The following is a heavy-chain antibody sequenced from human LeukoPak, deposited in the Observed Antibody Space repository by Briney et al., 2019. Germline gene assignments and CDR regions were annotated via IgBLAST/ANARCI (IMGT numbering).Heavy chain of an antibody. D-gene: IGHD6-6*01. CDR3: ARVGQLVSYYYYYYIDV. J-gene: IGHJ6*03. CDR1: GYYISSVYY. CDR2: IYHSGRT. Sequence: SETLSLTCTLSGYYISSVYYWGWIRQPPGKGLEWIWSIYHSGRTYYNPSLKSRDTISVDTSKNQFSLKLSSVTAADTAVYYCARVGQLVSYYYYYYIDVWGKGTTVTVSS. V-gene: IGHV4-38-2*02.